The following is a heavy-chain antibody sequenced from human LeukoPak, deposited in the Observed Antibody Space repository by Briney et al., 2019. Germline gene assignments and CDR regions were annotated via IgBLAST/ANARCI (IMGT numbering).Heavy chain of an antibody. D-gene: IGHD3-22*01. CDR3: ARVYDSSGYYFDY. V-gene: IGHV1-69*04. CDR1: GGTFSSYA. J-gene: IGHJ4*02. Sequence: SVKVSCKASGGTFSSYAISWVRQAPGQGLEWMGRVIPILGIANYAQKFQGRVTITADKSTSTAYMELSSLRSEDTAVYYCARVYDSSGYYFDYWGQGTLVTVSS. CDR2: VIPILGIA.